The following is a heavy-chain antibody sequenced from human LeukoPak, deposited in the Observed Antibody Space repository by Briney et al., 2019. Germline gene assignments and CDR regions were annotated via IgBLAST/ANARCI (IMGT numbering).Heavy chain of an antibody. CDR1: GFTVSSNY. D-gene: IGHD4-17*01. CDR3: ASKLTTGY. CDR2: IYSGGTT. V-gene: IGHV3-66*01. J-gene: IGHJ4*02. Sequence: GSLRLSCVVSGFTVSSNYVSWVRQAPGKGLEWVSVIYSGGTTNYADSVKGRFTVYRDNSKNTLYLQMNSLRAEDTAVYYCASKLTTGYWGQGTLVTVSS.